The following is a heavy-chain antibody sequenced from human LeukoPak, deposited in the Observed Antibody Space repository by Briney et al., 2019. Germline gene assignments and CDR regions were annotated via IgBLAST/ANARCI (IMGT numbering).Heavy chain of an antibody. CDR1: GGSISSSSYS. J-gene: IGHJ4*02. CDR2: IYYSGST. D-gene: IGHD6-19*01. Sequence: PSETLSLTCTVSGGSISSSSYSWGWIRQPPGKGLEWIGSIYYSGSTCYNPSLKSRVTISVDTSKNQFSLKLSSVTAADTAVYYCARLSSYFDYWGQGTLVTVSS. V-gene: IGHV4-39*01. CDR3: ARLSSYFDY.